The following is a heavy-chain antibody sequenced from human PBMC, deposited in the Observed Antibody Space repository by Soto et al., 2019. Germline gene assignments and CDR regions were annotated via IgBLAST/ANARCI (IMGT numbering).Heavy chain of an antibody. V-gene: IGHV4-4*02. CDR1: GGSISSSNW. J-gene: IGHJ4*02. CDR3: ARGGPSAEYCGGDCYSGN. D-gene: IGHD2-21*02. Sequence: PSETLSLTCAVSGGSISSSNWWSWVRQPPGKGLEWIGEIYHSGSTNYNPSLKSRVTISVDTSKNQFSLKLSSVTAADTAVYYCARGGPSAEYCGGDCYSGNWGQGTLVT. CDR2: IYHSGST.